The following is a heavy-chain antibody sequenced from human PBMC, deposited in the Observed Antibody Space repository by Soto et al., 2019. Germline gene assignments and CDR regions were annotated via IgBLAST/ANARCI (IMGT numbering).Heavy chain of an antibody. J-gene: IGHJ6*02. V-gene: IGHV5-10-1*01. D-gene: IGHD2-2*02. CDR2: IDPSDSYS. Sequence: GESLKISCKASGYIFTSYWITWVRQMPGKGLEWMGRIDPSDSYSNCSPSFEGHVTMSVDKSIDTAYLQWSSLKASDTAMFYCARLPVPAAIRGHYYGMDVWGQGTTVTVSS. CDR3: ARLPVPAAIRGHYYGMDV. CDR1: GYIFTSYW.